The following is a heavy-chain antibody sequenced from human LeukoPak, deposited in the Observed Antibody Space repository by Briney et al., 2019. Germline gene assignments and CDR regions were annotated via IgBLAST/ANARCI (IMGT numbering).Heavy chain of an antibody. CDR1: GFTFSSYG. CDR2: ISYDGSNK. Sequence: GGSLRLSCAASGFTFSSYGMHWVRHAPGKGLEWVTFISYDGSNKYYADSVKGRFTISRDNSKNTLYLQMNSLRAEDTAVYYCAKDVYGDPHQRFNYWGQGTLVTVSS. J-gene: IGHJ4*02. CDR3: AKDVYGDPHQRFNY. D-gene: IGHD4-17*01. V-gene: IGHV3-30*18.